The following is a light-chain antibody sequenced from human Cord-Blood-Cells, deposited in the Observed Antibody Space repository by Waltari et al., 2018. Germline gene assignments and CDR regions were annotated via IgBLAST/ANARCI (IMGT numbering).Light chain of an antibody. V-gene: IGKV3-11*01. CDR1: QSVCSY. CDR3: QQRSNWPHT. CDR2: DAS. Sequence: EIVLTQSPATLSLSPGERATLSCRASQSVCSYLAWYQQKPGQAPRLLIYDASNRATGIPARFSGSGAGTDFTLTISSLEPEDFAVYYCQQRSNWPHTFGQGTKLEIK. J-gene: IGKJ2*01.